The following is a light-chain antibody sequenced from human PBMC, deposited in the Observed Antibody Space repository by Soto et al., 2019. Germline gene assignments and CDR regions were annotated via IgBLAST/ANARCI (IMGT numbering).Light chain of an antibody. Sequence: QSVRSQPASVSVSPGQSVTISCTGTSSDIGAYNYVSWYQQHPGKAPKLIIYDVTNRPAGISSRCSASKSGDTASLTISVLQADDEDDYFCSSYQSTSTPYVFGTGTTVTVL. CDR1: SSDIGAYNY. CDR2: DVT. J-gene: IGLJ1*01. V-gene: IGLV2-14*03. CDR3: SSYQSTSTPYV.